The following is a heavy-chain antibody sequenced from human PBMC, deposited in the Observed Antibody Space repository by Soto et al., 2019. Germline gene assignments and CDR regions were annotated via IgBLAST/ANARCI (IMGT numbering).Heavy chain of an antibody. CDR1: GGSISSCGYS. CDR2: IFHRGSA. J-gene: IGHJ4*02. Sequence: QLQLQESGSGLLKPSQTLSLTCAVSGGSISSCGYSWNWIRQPPGKALEWIGYIFHRGSASYNPSLKSGVSLSEDRAKNQVTRKLSSVTSADTAVYYCARAGTTAYFGYWGQGTLVTVAS. D-gene: IGHD4-17*01. CDR3: ARAGTTAYFGY. V-gene: IGHV4-30-2*01.